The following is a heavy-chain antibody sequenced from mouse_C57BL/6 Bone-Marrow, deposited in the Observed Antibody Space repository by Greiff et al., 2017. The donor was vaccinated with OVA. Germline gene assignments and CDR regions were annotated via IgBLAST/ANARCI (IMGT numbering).Heavy chain of an antibody. J-gene: IGHJ3*01. Sequence: VHVKQSVAELVRPGASVKLSCTASGFNIKNTYMHWVKQRPEQGLEWIGRIDPANGNTKYAPKFQGKATITADTSSNTAYLQLSSLTSEDTAIYYCAPYYYGSSWGFAYWGQGTLVTVSA. D-gene: IGHD1-1*01. CDR3: APYYYGSSWGFAY. CDR2: IDPANGNT. CDR1: GFNIKNTY. V-gene: IGHV14-3*01.